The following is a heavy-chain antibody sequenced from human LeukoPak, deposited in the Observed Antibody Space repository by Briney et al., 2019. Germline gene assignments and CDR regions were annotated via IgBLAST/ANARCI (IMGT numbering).Heavy chain of an antibody. CDR2: MNPNRGDT. V-gene: IGHV1-8*01. D-gene: IGHD2-2*01. Sequence: ASVKVSCTASGYTFTSYDIHWVRQATGQGLEWMGRMNPNRGDTDYAQKLQGRVTMTTDTSTSTAYMELRSLRSDDTAVYYCVVVVPAALPDHFDYWGQGTLVTVSS. J-gene: IGHJ4*02. CDR1: GYTFTSYD. CDR3: VVVVPAALPDHFDY.